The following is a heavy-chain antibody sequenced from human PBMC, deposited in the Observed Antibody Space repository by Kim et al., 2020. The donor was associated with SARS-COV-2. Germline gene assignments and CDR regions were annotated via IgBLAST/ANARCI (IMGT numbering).Heavy chain of an antibody. CDR3: ARGISGGSSGWYLGY. CDR1: GGSFSGYY. Sequence: SETLSLTCAVYGGSFSGYYWSWIRQPPGKGLEWIGEINHSGSTNYNPSLKSRVTISVDTSKNQFSLKLSSVTAADTAVYYCARGISGGSSGWYLGYWGQGTLVTVSS. J-gene: IGHJ4*02. CDR2: INHSGST. V-gene: IGHV4-34*01. D-gene: IGHD6-19*01.